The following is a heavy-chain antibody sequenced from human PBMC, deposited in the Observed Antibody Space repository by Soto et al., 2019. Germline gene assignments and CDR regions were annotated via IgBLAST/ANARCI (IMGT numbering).Heavy chain of an antibody. CDR3: ARDLVSGSDFWRAYNGGYFDY. CDR2: ISPYNGNT. Sequence: QVQLVQSGAEVKRPGASVKVSCKASGYTFRNYGITWVRQAPGQGLEWMAWISPYNGNTNYSQDLQGRVTMTTDTSTSTAYMELRSLTSEDTAMYYCARDLVSGSDFWRAYNGGYFDYWGQGNLVTVSS. V-gene: IGHV1-18*01. D-gene: IGHD3-3*01. CDR1: GYTFRNYG. J-gene: IGHJ4*02.